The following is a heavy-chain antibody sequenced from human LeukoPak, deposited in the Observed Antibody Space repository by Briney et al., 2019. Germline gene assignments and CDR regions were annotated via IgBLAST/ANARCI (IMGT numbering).Heavy chain of an antibody. V-gene: IGHV4-61*02. CDR2: IYTSGST. CDR1: GGSISSGSYY. J-gene: IGHJ6*03. CDR3: ARGFILTGYYMDV. D-gene: IGHD3-9*01. Sequence: PSETLSLACTVSGGSISSGSYYWSWIRQPAGKGLEWIGRIYTSGSTNYNPSLKSRVTISVDTSKNQFSLKLSSVTAADTAVYYCARGFILTGYYMDVWGKGTTVTVSS.